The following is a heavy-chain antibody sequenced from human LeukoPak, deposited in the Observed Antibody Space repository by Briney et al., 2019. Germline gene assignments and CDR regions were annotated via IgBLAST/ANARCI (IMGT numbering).Heavy chain of an antibody. CDR2: IYYSGST. D-gene: IGHD6-13*01. V-gene: IGHV4-38-2*02. Sequence: SETLSLTCTVSGYSISSGYYWGWIRQPPGKGLEWIGSIYYSGSTYYNPSLKRRVTISVDTSKNQFSLKLSSVTAADTAVYYCARERIAAGWHDYWGQGTLVTVSS. J-gene: IGHJ4*02. CDR3: ARERIAAGWHDY. CDR1: GYSISSGYY.